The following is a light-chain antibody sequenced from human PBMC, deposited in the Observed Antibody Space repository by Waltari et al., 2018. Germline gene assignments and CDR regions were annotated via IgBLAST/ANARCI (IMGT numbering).Light chain of an antibody. CDR3: QSADSSGWV. Sequence: SSALTQPPPLSVSPGQTASIPFSGDALPNQFGDWYQQKAGQAPVLVIYKDTERPSGIPERFSGSSSGTTVTLTISAVQAEDEADYYCQSADSSGWVFGGGTKLTVL. V-gene: IGLV3-25*03. CDR1: ALPNQF. J-gene: IGLJ3*02. CDR2: KDT.